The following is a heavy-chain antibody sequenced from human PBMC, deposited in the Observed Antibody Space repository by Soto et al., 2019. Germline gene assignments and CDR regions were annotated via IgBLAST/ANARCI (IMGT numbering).Heavy chain of an antibody. V-gene: IGHV3-23*01. CDR3: AKDSYVSTYYYYYYMDV. J-gene: IGHJ6*03. CDR2: ISGSGGST. D-gene: IGHD5-18*01. Sequence: GGSLRLSCAASGFTFSSYAMSWVRQAPGKGLEWVSAISGSGGSTYYADSVKGRFTISRDNSKNTLYLQMNGLRAEDTAVYYCAKDSYVSTYYYYYYMDVWGKGTTVTVSS. CDR1: GFTFSSYA.